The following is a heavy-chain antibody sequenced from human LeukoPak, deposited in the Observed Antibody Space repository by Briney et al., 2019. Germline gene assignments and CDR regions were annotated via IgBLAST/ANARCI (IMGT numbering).Heavy chain of an antibody. CDR1: GGSISSSNW. Sequence: SGTLSLTCAVSGGSISSSNWWSWVRQPPGKGLEWIGEIYHSGSTNYNPSLKSRVTISVDKSKNQFSLKLSSVTAADTALYYCARYCSGGSCYSGDFDYWGQGTLVTVSS. CDR2: IYHSGST. CDR3: ARYCSGGSCYSGDFDY. D-gene: IGHD2-15*01. J-gene: IGHJ4*02. V-gene: IGHV4-4*02.